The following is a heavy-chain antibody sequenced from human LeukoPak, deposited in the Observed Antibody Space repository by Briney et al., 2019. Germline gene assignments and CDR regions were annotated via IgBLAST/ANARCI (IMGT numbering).Heavy chain of an antibody. CDR2: IYYSGST. J-gene: IGHJ3*02. Sequence: PSETLSLTCTVSGGSISSYYWSWLRQPPGKGLEWIGCIYYSGSTNYNPSLKSRVTISVDTSKNQFSLKLSSVTAADTAVYYCARRPTYDSSGYYLDDAFDIWGQGTMVTVSS. D-gene: IGHD3-22*01. V-gene: IGHV4-59*01. CDR1: GGSISSYY. CDR3: ARRPTYDSSGYYLDDAFDI.